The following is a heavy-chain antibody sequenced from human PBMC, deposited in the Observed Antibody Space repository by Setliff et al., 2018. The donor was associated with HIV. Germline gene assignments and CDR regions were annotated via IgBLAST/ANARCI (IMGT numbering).Heavy chain of an antibody. Sequence: ASVKVSCKTSGYTFNIYGMHWVRQAPGQRLEWMGWINAADGNTRYSQKLQGRVTITRDTSASTAHMELSSLRSEDTAVYYCVRDLPTPNWGFDYWGQGTLVTVSS. D-gene: IGHD7-27*01. CDR1: GYTFNIYG. CDR2: INAADGNT. J-gene: IGHJ4*02. V-gene: IGHV1-3*01. CDR3: VRDLPTPNWGFDY.